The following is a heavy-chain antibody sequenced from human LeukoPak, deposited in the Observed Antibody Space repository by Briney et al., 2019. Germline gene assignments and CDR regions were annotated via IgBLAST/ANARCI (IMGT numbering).Heavy chain of an antibody. Sequence: GGSLRLSCAASGFTFSSYGMHWVRRAPGKGLEWVAFIRYDGSNKYYVDSVKGRFTISRDNSKYTLYLQMNSLRAEDTAVYYCASGNPMSFDYWGQGTLVTVSS. CDR3: ASGNPMSFDY. V-gene: IGHV3-30*02. D-gene: IGHD2-15*01. CDR1: GFTFSSYG. J-gene: IGHJ4*02. CDR2: IRYDGSNK.